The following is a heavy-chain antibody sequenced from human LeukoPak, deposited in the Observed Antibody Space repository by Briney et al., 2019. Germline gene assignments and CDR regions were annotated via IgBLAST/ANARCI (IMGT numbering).Heavy chain of an antibody. CDR3: ATRGGWLQSTFDY. V-gene: IGHV3-23*01. Sequence: GGSLRLSCAASGFTFSSYAMSWVRQAPGKGLEWVSAISGSGGSTYYADSVEGRVTISRGNSKNTLYLQMNSLRAEDTAVYYCATRGGWLQSTFDYWGQGTLVTVSS. CDR1: GFTFSSYA. CDR2: ISGSGGST. D-gene: IGHD5-24*01. J-gene: IGHJ4*02.